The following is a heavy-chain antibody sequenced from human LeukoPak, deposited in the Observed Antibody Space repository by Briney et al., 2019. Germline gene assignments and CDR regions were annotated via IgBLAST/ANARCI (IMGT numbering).Heavy chain of an antibody. Sequence: GGSLRLSCAASGFTFSSYGMHWVRQAPGKGLEWVAVIWYDGSNKYYADSVKGRFTISRDNSKNTLYLQMNSLRAEDTAVYYCARGVSSGYPDAFDIWGQGTMVTVSS. J-gene: IGHJ3*02. CDR3: ARGVSSGYPDAFDI. V-gene: IGHV3-33*01. CDR1: GFTFSSYG. D-gene: IGHD3-22*01. CDR2: IWYDGSNK.